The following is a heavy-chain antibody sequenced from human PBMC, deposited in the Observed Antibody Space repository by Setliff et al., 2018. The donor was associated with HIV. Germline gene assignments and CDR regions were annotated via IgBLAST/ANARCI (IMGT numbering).Heavy chain of an antibody. V-gene: IGHV4-39*02. CDR2: MYYSGST. Sequence: ETLSLTCIVSGGSISGSSYYWGWIRQSPGKGLEWIGNMYYSGSTYYNPSLKSRVTISVDTSKNHLSLKLTSVTAADTGLYYCVFGLRFSPFDNWGQGTLVTVS. CDR3: VFGLRFSPFDN. CDR1: GGSISGSSYY. J-gene: IGHJ4*02. D-gene: IGHD5-12*01.